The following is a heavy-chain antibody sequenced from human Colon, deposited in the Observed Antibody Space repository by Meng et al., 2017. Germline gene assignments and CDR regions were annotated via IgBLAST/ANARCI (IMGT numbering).Heavy chain of an antibody. V-gene: IGHV3-74*01. CDR3: VRGACSGISYYIIDY. CDR2: INSDGSST. J-gene: IGHJ4*02. Sequence: GESLKISCAASGFTFSGYCMHWVRQVPGKGLVWVSGINSDGSSTRYADSVKGRFTISRDNAKNTLYLQMNSLRAEDRAVYYCVRGACSGISYYIIDYWGQGTMVTVSS. D-gene: IGHD2-15*01. CDR1: GFTFSGYC.